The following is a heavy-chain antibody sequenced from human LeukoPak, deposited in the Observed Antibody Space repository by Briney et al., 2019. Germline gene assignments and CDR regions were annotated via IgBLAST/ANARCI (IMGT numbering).Heavy chain of an antibody. J-gene: IGHJ4*02. CDR1: GFTFRSYA. D-gene: IGHD3-22*01. V-gene: IGHV3-30*01. CDR2: ISYDGSNK. CDR3: ARCGYDSSGYCDGPLLY. Sequence: GGSVRLSCTACGFTFRSYAVQWVRQAPGKGREWLTVISYDGSNKYYADSVKGRFTISRDNSKNTLYLQMNSKRAEDTAVYYCARCGYDSSGYCDGPLLYWGQGTLVTVSS.